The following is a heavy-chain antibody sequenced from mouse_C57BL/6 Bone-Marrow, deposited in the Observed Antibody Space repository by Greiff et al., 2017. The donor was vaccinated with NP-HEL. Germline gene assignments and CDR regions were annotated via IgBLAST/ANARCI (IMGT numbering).Heavy chain of an antibody. V-gene: IGHV1-69*01. CDR1: GYTFTSYW. CDR3: ERGSYGHDY. J-gene: IGHJ2*01. D-gene: IGHD1-1*01. CDR2: IDPSDSYT. Sequence: VQLQQPGAELVMPGASVKLSCKASGYTFTSYWMHWVKQRPGQGLEWIGEIDPSDSYTNYNQKFKGKSTLTVDKSSSTAYMQLSSLTSEDSAVYYWERGSYGHDYGGQGTTLTVSA.